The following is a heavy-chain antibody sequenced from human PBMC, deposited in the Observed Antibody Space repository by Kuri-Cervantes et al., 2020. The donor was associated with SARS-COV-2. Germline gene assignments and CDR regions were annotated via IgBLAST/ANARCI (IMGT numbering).Heavy chain of an antibody. CDR1: GFTFTDYY. V-gene: IGHV3-11*04. CDR2: ITGSGSAM. CDR3: ARVRSTTAGWFDP. Sequence: GGSLRLSCAASGFTFTDYYMSWIRLTPGKGLEWVSYITGSGSAMYYAESVKGRFTISRDNAKNSLYLQMNSLRAEDTAVYYCARVRSTTAGWFDPWGQGTLVTVSS. J-gene: IGHJ5*02. D-gene: IGHD2/OR15-2a*01.